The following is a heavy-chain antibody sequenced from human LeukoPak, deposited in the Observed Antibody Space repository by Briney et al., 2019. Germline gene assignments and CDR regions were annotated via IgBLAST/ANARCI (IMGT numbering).Heavy chain of an antibody. CDR3: AKEEMRWLQSPVYFDY. CDR2: ISGSGGST. J-gene: IGHJ4*02. Sequence: VDAGGSLRLSCAASGFTFSSYAMSWVRQAPGKGLEWVSAISGSGGSTYYADSVKGRFTISRDNSKNTLYLQMNSLRAEDTAVYYCAKEEMRWLQSPVYFDYWGQGTLVTVSS. D-gene: IGHD5-24*01. V-gene: IGHV3-23*01. CDR1: GFTFSSYA.